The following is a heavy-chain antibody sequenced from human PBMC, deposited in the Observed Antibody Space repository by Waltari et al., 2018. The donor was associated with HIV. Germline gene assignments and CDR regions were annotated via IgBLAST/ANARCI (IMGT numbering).Heavy chain of an antibody. CDR1: GLPFSKDW. Sequence: EVQLVESGGGLVQPGGSLRLSCAVSGLPFSKDWMNWVRQAPGKGLEWVGRIKSITDGGTTDYAAPVKGRFTISRDDSKNTLYLQMNSLKTEDTALYYCTTAPGGLRTWGQGTLVTVSS. V-gene: IGHV3-15*01. CDR3: TTAPGGLRT. J-gene: IGHJ4*02. CDR2: IKSITDGGTT. D-gene: IGHD3-10*01.